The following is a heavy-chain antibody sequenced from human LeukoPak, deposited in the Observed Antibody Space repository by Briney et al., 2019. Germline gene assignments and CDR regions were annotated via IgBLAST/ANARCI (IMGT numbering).Heavy chain of an antibody. CDR3: ATGGAGGYNKYYFGY. Sequence: GASVKVSCKVSGYTLTELSMHWVRQAPGKGLEWMGGFDPEDGETIYAQKFQGRVTMTEDTSTDTAYMELSSLRSEDTAVYYCATGGAGGYNKYYFGYWGQGTLVTVSS. V-gene: IGHV1-24*01. J-gene: IGHJ4*02. D-gene: IGHD3-3*01. CDR2: FDPEDGET. CDR1: GYTLTELS.